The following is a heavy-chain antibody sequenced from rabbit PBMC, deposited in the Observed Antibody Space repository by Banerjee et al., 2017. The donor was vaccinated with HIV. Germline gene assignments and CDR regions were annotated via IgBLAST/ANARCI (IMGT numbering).Heavy chain of an antibody. CDR1: GFSFSGNYY. D-gene: IGHD1-1*01. J-gene: IGHJ4*01. CDR2: IATGSGST. V-gene: IGHV1S43*01. Sequence: QQQLEESGGGLVKPGGTLTLTCTASGFSFSGNYYMCWVRQAPGKGLELIGCIATGSGSTYYASWAKGRFTISRSTSLNTVDLKMTSLTAADTATYFCVRDLNALTYYNLWGPGTLVTVS. CDR3: VRDLNALTYYNL.